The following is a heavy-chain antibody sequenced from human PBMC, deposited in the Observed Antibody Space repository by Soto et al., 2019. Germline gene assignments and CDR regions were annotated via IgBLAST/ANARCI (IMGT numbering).Heavy chain of an antibody. CDR1: GFTFSSYT. CDR2: IGTSSSYI. V-gene: IGHV3-21*01. CDR3: ARDSVRDYLYYYYCMDV. Sequence: PGGSLRLSCAASGFTFSSYTMNWVRQAPGRGLEWVSSIGTSSSYIYYADSVKGRFTISRDNAKNSLFLQMNSLRADDTAVYYCARDSVRDYLYYYYCMDVWGQGTTVTVS. J-gene: IGHJ6*02. D-gene: IGHD4-17*01.